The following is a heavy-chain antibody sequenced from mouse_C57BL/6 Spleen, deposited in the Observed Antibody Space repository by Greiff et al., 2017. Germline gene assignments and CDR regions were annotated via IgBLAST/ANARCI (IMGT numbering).Heavy chain of an antibody. Sequence: VQLQQSGPELVKPGASVKISCKASGYTFTDYYMNWVKQSHGKSLEWIGDINPNNGGTSYNQKFKGKATLTVDKSSSTAYMELRSLTSEDSAVYYCASPSTVVRRGFAYWGQGTLVTVSA. V-gene: IGHV1-26*01. CDR1: GYTFTDYY. CDR3: ASPSTVVRRGFAY. CDR2: INPNNGGT. J-gene: IGHJ3*01. D-gene: IGHD1-1*01.